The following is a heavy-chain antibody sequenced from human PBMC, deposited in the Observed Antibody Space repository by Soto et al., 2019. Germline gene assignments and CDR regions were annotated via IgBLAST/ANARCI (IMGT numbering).Heavy chain of an antibody. V-gene: IGHV3-15*07. J-gene: IGHJ6*02. Sequence: GGSLRLSCAASGFTFSNAWMNWVRQAPGKGLEWVGRIKSKTDGGTTDYAAPVKGRFTISRDDSKNTLYLQMNSLKTEDTAVYYCTTPGRFGKLYGFYYYYGMDVWGQGTTVTVSS. CDR1: GFTFSNAW. CDR3: TTPGRFGKLYGFYYYYGMDV. CDR2: IKSKTDGGTT. D-gene: IGHD3-10*01.